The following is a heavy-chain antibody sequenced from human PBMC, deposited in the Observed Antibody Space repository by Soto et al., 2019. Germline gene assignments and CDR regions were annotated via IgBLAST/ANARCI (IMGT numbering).Heavy chain of an antibody. CDR3: ARDVGLQHDTGYYDFWSGKNNWFDP. J-gene: IGHJ5*02. D-gene: IGHD3-3*01. CDR1: GGSISGHY. Sequence: SETLSLTCTVSGGSISGHYWSWIRQPPGKGLQYIGYISYSGSTNYNPSLKSRVTISVDTSNIQFSLRLSSVTAADTAVYYCARDVGLQHDTGYYDFWSGKNNWFDPWGQGTLVTVSS. V-gene: IGHV4-59*11. CDR2: ISYSGST.